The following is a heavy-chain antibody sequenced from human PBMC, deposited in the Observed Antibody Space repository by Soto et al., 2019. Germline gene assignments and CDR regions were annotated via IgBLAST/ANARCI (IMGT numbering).Heavy chain of an antibody. CDR2: INHSGST. V-gene: IGHV4-34*01. CDR3: ARGLGGYCSSTSCAALVY. Sequence: SETLSLTCAVYGGSFSGYYWSWIRQPPGKGLEWIGEINHSGSTNYNPSLKSRVTISVDTSKNQSSLKLSSVTAADTAVYYCARGLGGYCSSTSCAALVYWGQGTLVTVSS. D-gene: IGHD2-2*01. J-gene: IGHJ4*02. CDR1: GGSFSGYY.